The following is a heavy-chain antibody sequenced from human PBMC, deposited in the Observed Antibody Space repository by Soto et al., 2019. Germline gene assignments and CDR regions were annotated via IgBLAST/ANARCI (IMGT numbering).Heavy chain of an antibody. CDR2: IYYSGST. CDR3: ARVCGGDCHNGMDV. J-gene: IGHJ6*02. D-gene: IGHD2-21*02. CDR1: GGSISSYY. Sequence: PSETLSLTCTVSGGSISSYYWSWIRQPPGKGLEWIGYIYYSGSTYYNPSLKSRVTISVDASKNQFSLKVNSVTAADTAVYYCARVCGGDCHNGMDVWGQGTTVTVSS. V-gene: IGHV4-59*12.